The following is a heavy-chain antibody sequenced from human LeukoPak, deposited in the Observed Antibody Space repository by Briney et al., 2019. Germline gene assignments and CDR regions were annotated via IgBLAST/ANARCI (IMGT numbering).Heavy chain of an antibody. CDR1: GGSFSGYY. V-gene: IGHV4-34*01. Sequence: SETLSLTCAVYGGSFSGYYWSWIRQPPGKGLEWIGEINHSGSTNYNPSLKSRVTISVDTSKNQFSLKLSSVTAADTAVYYCARDPLAYDFWSGWGSGWFDPWGQGTLVTVSS. CDR2: INHSGST. J-gene: IGHJ5*02. D-gene: IGHD3-3*01. CDR3: ARDPLAYDFWSGWGSGWFDP.